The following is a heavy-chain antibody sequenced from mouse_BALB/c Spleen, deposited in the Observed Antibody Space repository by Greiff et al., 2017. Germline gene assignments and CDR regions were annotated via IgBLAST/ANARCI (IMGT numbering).Heavy chain of an antibody. CDR1: GFTFSSYG. J-gene: IGHJ3*01. CDR3: ARQRGSSSFAY. CDR2: ISSGGSYT. V-gene: IGHV5-6*01. D-gene: IGHD1-1*01. Sequence: EVHLVESGGDLVKPGGSLKLSCAASGFTFSSYGMSWVRQTPDKRLEWVATISSGGSYTYYPDSVKGRFTISRDNAKNTLYLQMSSLKSEDTAMYYCARQRGSSSFAYWGQGTLVTVSA.